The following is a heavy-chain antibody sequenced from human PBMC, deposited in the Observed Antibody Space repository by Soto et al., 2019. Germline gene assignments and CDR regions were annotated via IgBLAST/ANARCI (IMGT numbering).Heavy chain of an antibody. V-gene: IGHV3-7*01. CDR1: GFTFTGYW. CDR2: IKEDGSEK. Sequence: GGSLRLSCAASGFTFTGYWMTWVRQAPGKGLEWVASIKEDGSEKYYVDSVKGRFTISRDNAKNSVYLQMNSLRAEDTAVYYCARVPWGAAAGNWFDPWGQGTLVTVSS. D-gene: IGHD6-13*01. CDR3: ARVPWGAAAGNWFDP. J-gene: IGHJ5*02.